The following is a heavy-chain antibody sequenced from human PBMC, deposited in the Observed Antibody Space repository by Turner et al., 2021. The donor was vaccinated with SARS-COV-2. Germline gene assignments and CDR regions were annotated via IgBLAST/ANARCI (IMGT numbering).Heavy chain of an antibody. Sequence: QAHLPQSGAELKTPGASVMVSCKVSGYTLSELSIHWVRRAPGKGPGGMGGVKPENGEPNYAEMFQCRFSLTEDTSTDRVYMELSSRRSEDTAVYYGASSWERPDAYFDSWGQGTLVTFSS. CDR3: ASSWERPDAYFDS. J-gene: IGHJ4*02. CDR1: GYTLSELS. V-gene: IGHV1-24*01. D-gene: IGHD1-1*01. CDR2: VKPENGEP.